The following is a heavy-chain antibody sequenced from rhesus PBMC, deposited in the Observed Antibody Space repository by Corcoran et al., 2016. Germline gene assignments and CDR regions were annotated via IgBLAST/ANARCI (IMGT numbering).Heavy chain of an antibody. D-gene: IGHD3-3*01. CDR3: AKGFGLVSN. J-gene: IGHJ4*01. V-gene: IGHV3S5*01. CDR1: GFTFSSYG. CDR2: INSGGGST. Sequence: EVQLVESGGGLVQPGGSLRLSCAASGFTFSSYGMSWVRQAPGKGREWVSAINSGGGSTYYADSVKGRFTISRDNSKNTLSLQMNSLRAEDTAVYYCAKGFGLVSNWGQGVLVTVSS.